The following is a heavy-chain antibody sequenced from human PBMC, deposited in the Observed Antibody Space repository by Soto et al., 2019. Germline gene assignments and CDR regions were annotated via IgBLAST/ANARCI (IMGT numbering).Heavy chain of an antibody. CDR1: GFTFSSYA. CDR3: AKGRQLVRGAFDI. D-gene: IGHD6-6*01. Sequence: GGSLRLSCAASGFTFSSYAMSWVRQAPGKGLELVSAISGSGGSTYYADSVKGRFTISRDNSKNTLYLQMNSLRAEDTAVYYCAKGRQLVRGAFDIWGQGTMVTVSS. CDR2: ISGSGGST. J-gene: IGHJ3*02. V-gene: IGHV3-23*01.